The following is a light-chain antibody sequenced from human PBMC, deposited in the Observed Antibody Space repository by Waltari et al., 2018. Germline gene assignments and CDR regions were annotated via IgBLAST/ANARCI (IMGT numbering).Light chain of an antibody. V-gene: IGKV1-33*01. CDR1: QDISNY. J-gene: IGKJ4*01. CDR3: QQYDNLPLT. Sequence: DIQMTQSPSSLSASVGDRVTITCQASQDISNYLNWYKQEPGKAPKPLIYDASNLETGVPSRFSGSGSGTDFTFTISSLQPEDIATYYCQQYDNLPLTFGGGTKVEIK. CDR2: DAS.